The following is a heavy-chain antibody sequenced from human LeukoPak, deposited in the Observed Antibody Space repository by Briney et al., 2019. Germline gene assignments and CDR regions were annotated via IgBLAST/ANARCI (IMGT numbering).Heavy chain of an antibody. D-gene: IGHD2-15*01. CDR3: AKDLVGMDV. CDR2: ISWNSGSI. Sequence: PGGSLRLSCAASGFTFSNYWMSWVRQAPGKGLEWVSGISWNSGSIGYADSVKGRFTISRDNAKNSLYLQMNSLRAEDTALYYCAKDLVGMDVWGQGTTVTVSS. J-gene: IGHJ6*02. CDR1: GFTFSNYW. V-gene: IGHV3-9*01.